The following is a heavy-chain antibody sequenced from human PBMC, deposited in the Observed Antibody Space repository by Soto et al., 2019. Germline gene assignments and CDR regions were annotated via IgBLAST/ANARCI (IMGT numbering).Heavy chain of an antibody. J-gene: IGHJ6*02. V-gene: IGHV3-30-3*01. Sequence: GSLRLSCAASGFTLSSYAMHWVRQAPGKGLEWVAVISYDGSNKYYADSVKGRFTISRDNSKNTLHLQMNSLRAEDTAVYYCARDLGISPFYGMDVWGQGTTVTVSS. CDR2: ISYDGSNK. D-gene: IGHD3-3*02. CDR3: ARDLGISPFYGMDV. CDR1: GFTLSSYA.